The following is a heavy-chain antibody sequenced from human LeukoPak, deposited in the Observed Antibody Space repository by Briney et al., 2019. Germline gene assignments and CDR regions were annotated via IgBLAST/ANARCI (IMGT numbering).Heavy chain of an antibody. Sequence: ASETLSLPCALYGGSFSGYYWRWIRQPPGKGLEWMGEINHSGSTKYNSAIKSRVTISGDTSKNQFSLKLSSATAADTAVLYCARGNRLTPECGSTVCREYFQRWGQGTLVIVSS. D-gene: IGHD2-2*01. CDR2: INHSGST. J-gene: IGHJ1*01. V-gene: IGHV4-34*01. CDR3: ARGNRLTPECGSTVCREYFQR. CDR1: GGSFSGYY.